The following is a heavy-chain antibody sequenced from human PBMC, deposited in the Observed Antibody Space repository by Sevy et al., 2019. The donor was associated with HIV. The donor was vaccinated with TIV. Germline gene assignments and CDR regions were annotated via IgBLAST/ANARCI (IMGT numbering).Heavy chain of an antibody. J-gene: IGHJ4*01. CDR1: GYTFTDYW. CDR2: SNSKTGTT. D-gene: IGHD2-21*02. Sequence: ASVKVSCKASGYTFTDYWVQWVRQAPGQGLEWMGWSNSKTGTTQYAPKFQDRVTMTRDTSISTAYMELSSLTSDDTALYYCARDNMMTANWEFDVWGQEPWSPSPQ. V-gene: IGHV1-2*02. CDR3: ARDNMMTANWEFDV.